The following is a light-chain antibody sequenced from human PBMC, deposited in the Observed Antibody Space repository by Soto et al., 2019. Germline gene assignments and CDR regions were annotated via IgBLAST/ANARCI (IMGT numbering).Light chain of an antibody. CDR3: HLYNRSPYN. CDR1: QSVNNNY. J-gene: IGKJ2*01. Sequence: EIVLTQSPGTLSLSPGERATLSCRASQSVNNNYLDWYQQKPCQAPRLLIYGESTMATGISDRFSGSGSGTEFTLTISRLEPEDVGVFYCHLYNRSPYNFGQGTKLEIK. CDR2: GES. V-gene: IGKV3-20*01.